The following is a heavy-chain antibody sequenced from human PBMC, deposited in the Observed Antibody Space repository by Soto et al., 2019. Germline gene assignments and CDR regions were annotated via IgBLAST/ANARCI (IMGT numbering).Heavy chain of an antibody. Sequence: ASVKVSCKASGYTFTSYGISWVRQAPGQGLEWMGWINAYNGNTKYAQKLQGRATMTTDTSTSTAYMELRSLRSDDTAVYYCARDAAVGLFDYWGQGTLVTAPQ. J-gene: IGHJ4*02. D-gene: IGHD1-26*01. CDR1: GYTFTSYG. CDR3: ARDAAVGLFDY. CDR2: INAYNGNT. V-gene: IGHV1-18*01.